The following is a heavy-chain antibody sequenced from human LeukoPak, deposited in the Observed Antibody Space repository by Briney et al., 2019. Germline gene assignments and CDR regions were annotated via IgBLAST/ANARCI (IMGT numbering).Heavy chain of an antibody. V-gene: IGHV1-2*02. Sequence: ASVKVSCKASGYTFTGYYMHWVRQAPGQGLEWMGWINPNSGGTNYAQKFQGRVTMTRDTSISTAYMGLSRLRSDDTAVYYCARENVYSSSSGSNWFDPWGQGTLVTVSS. CDR3: ARENVYSSSSGSNWFDP. J-gene: IGHJ5*02. CDR1: GYTFTGYY. D-gene: IGHD6-6*01. CDR2: INPNSGGT.